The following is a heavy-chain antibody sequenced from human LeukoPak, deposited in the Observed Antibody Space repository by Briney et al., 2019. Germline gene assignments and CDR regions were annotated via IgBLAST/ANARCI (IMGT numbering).Heavy chain of an antibody. J-gene: IGHJ4*02. V-gene: IGHV3-74*01. D-gene: IGHD2-2*01. CDR1: GFTFSSYW. Sequence: GGSLRLSCAASGFTFSSYWMHWVRQAPGKGLVWVSRINSDGRSTTYADSVKGRFTISRDNSKNTLYLQMNSLRAEDTAVYYCARDIVVVPAALWGQGTLVTVSS. CDR2: INSDGRST. CDR3: ARDIVVVPAAL.